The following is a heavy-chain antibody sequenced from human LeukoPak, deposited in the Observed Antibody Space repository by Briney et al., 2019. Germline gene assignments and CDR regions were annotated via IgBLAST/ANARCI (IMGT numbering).Heavy chain of an antibody. V-gene: IGHV1-2*02. Sequence: GASVKVSCKASGYTFTGYYMHWVRQAPGQGLEWMGWINPNSGGTNYAQKFQGRVTMTRDTSISTAYMELSRLRSDDTAVYYCARLGYCSSTSCLYYFDYWGQGTLVTVSS. CDR3: ARLGYCSSTSCLYYFDY. J-gene: IGHJ4*02. D-gene: IGHD2-2*01. CDR1: GYTFTGYY. CDR2: INPNSGGT.